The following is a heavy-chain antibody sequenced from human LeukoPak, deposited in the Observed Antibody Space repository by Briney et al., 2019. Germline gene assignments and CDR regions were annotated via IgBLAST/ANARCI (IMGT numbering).Heavy chain of an antibody. D-gene: IGHD3-22*01. J-gene: IGHJ4*02. V-gene: IGHV3-23*01. CDR1: GFXFINAW. CDR2: LGGRGVLT. CDR3: ARRDVSGYYALDY. Sequence: PGGSLRLSCAASGFXFINAWMTWVRQAPGKGQEWVSSLGGRGVLTYYADSVRGRFTVSRDNSKNTLYLQMNSLRAEDTAVYYCARRDVSGYYALDYWGQGFLVTVSS.